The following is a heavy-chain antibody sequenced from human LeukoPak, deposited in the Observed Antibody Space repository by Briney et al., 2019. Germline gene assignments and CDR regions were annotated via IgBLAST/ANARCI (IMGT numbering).Heavy chain of an antibody. V-gene: IGHV1-2*04. CDR1: GYTFTVYY. CDR3: ARDRLTMVRGVSKGGNWFDP. J-gene: IGHJ5*02. CDR2: INPNSGGT. D-gene: IGHD3-10*01. Sequence: ASVKVSCKASGYTFTVYYMHWVRQAPGQGVEWMGWINPNSGGTNYAQKFQGWVTMTRDTSISTAYMELSRLRSDDTAVYYCARDRLTMVRGVSKGGNWFDPWGQGTLVTVSS.